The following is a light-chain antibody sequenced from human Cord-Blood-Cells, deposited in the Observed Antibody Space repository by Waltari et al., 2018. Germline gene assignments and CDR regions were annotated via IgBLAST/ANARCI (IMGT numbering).Light chain of an antibody. Sequence: SALTQPASVSGSPGQSITISCTGTSRDVGSYNLVPWYQQHPGKAPKLMIYEGSKRPSGVSNRFSGSKSGNTASLTISGLQAEDEADYYCCSYAGSSTFHVVFGGGTKLTVL. CDR2: EGS. CDR1: SRDVGSYNL. V-gene: IGLV2-23*03. CDR3: CSYAGSSTFHVV. J-gene: IGLJ2*01.